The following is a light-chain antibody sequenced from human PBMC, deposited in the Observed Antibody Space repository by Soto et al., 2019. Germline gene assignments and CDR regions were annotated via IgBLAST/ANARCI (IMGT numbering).Light chain of an antibody. CDR1: SGDIGGYNF. CDR3: SSYTSIYTEI. J-gene: IGLJ2*01. CDR2: DVN. Sequence: QSVLTQPASVSGSPGQSITISCTGTSGDIGGYNFVSWYQQHPGKAPKLMIYDVNNRPSGISNRFSGSKSGNTASLTISGLQADDEADYYCSSYTSIYTEIFGGGTQLTVL. V-gene: IGLV2-14*01.